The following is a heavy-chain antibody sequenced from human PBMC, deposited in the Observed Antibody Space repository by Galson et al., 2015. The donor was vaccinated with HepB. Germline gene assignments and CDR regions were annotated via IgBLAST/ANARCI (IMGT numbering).Heavy chain of an antibody. Sequence: SLRLSCAASGFTFSSYGMHWVRQAPGKGLEWVAVIWYDGSNKYYADSAKGRFTISRDNSKNTLYLQMNSLRAEDTAVHYCARDWEPSDYYDSSGYEVAYYYYGMDVWGQGTTVTVSS. CDR1: GFTFSSYG. J-gene: IGHJ6*02. CDR2: IWYDGSNK. D-gene: IGHD3-22*01. V-gene: IGHV3-33*01. CDR3: ARDWEPSDYYDSSGYEVAYYYYGMDV.